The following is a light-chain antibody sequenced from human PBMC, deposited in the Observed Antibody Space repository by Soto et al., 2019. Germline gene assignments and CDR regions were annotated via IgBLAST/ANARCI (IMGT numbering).Light chain of an antibody. CDR2: GAS. CDR1: QSINSN. J-gene: IGKJ1*01. CDR3: QQYNIWWT. V-gene: IGKV3D-15*01. Sequence: EIVMTQSQATLSVSPGERATISCRASQSINSNLAWYQQKPGQTPRLLIYGASTRAAGIPARFSGSRSGTDFTLTISSLPYEDVAVYYCQQYNIWWTFGQGTKVEIK.